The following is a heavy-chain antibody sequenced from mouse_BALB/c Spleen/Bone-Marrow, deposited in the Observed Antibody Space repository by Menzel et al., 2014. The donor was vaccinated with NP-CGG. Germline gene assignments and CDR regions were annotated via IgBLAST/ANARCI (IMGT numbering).Heavy chain of an antibody. CDR3: TRDDGSFAY. Sequence: QVQLQQSGAELARPGASVKLSCKASGYTFTSYWINWVKQRPGQGLEWIGNIYPSDSYTNYNQKFKDKATLTVDKSSSTAYMQLSSPTSEDSAVYYCTRDDGSFAYWGQGTLVTVSA. J-gene: IGHJ3*01. D-gene: IGHD2-3*01. V-gene: IGHV1-69*02. CDR1: GYTFTSYW. CDR2: IYPSDSYT.